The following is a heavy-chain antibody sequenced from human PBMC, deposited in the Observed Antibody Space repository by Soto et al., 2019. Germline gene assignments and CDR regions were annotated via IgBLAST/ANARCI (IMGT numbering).Heavy chain of an antibody. CDR3: TTDYYDSSGYYWEWA. D-gene: IGHD3-22*01. J-gene: IGHJ5*02. CDR1: GFTFSNAW. CDR2: IKSKTDGGTT. Sequence: GGSLRLSCAASGFTFSNAWMNWVRQAPGKGLEWVGRIKSKTDGGTTDYAAPVKGRFTISRDDSKNTLYLQMNSLKTEDTAVYYCTTDYYDSSGYYWEWAWGQGTLVTVSS. V-gene: IGHV3-15*07.